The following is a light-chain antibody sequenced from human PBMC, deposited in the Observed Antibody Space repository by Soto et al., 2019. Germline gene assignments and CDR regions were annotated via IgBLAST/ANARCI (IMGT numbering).Light chain of an antibody. CDR2: DVS. CDR3: SSYTSSSTLYV. J-gene: IGLJ1*01. CDR1: SSDVGGYHY. Sequence: QSALTQPASVSGSPGPAITISCTGTSSDVGGYHYVSWYQQHPGKDPKLMIYDVSNRPSGVSNRLSGSKSGNTASLTISGYQAEDEADYYCSSYTSSSTLYVFATGTKLTVL. V-gene: IGLV2-14*01.